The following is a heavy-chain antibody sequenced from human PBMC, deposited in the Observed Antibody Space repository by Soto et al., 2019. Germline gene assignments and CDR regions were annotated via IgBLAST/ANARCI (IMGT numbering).Heavy chain of an antibody. CDR2: ISISGTTI. D-gene: IGHD3-9*01. CDR1: GFTLSDYY. J-gene: IGHJ4*02. Sequence: QVQLVESGGGLVKPGGYLRLSCAASGFTLSDYYMTWIRQATGKGLEWVSDISISGTTIHYADSVRCRFTISRDNAKNALWLQQNALRAEDTAVYYCAMFRGDGYYNFWGQGTLVTVSS. CDR3: AMFRGDGYYNF. V-gene: IGHV3-11*01.